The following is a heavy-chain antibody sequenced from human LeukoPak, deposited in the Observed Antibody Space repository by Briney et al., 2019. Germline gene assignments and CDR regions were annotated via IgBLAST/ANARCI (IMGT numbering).Heavy chain of an antibody. CDR1: GFTFSSHS. Sequence: PGGSLRLSRAATGFTFSSHSMNWVRQAPGMGLEWVSYISSGSATIYYADSVKGRFTISRDNAKNSLYLQMSGLRDEDTAVYYCASGSYGQFDYWGQGTLVTVSS. D-gene: IGHD3-16*01. V-gene: IGHV3-48*02. CDR2: ISSGSATI. J-gene: IGHJ4*02. CDR3: ASGSYGQFDY.